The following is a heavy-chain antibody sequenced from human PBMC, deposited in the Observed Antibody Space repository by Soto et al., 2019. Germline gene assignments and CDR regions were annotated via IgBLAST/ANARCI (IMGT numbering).Heavy chain of an antibody. D-gene: IGHD3-22*01. CDR2: IYNSGSA. V-gene: IGHV4-59*08. CDR3: ASLYDSSGYYPNWFDP. Sequence: SETLSLTCTVSGGSISSYYWSWIRQPPGKGLEWIGYIYNSGSANYNPSLKSRVTISVDTSKNQFSLKLSSVTAADTAVYYCASLYDSSGYYPNWFDPWGQGTLVTVSS. J-gene: IGHJ5*02. CDR1: GGSISSYY.